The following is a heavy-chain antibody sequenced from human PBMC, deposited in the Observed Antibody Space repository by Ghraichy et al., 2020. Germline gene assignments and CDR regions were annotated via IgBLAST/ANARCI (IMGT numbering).Heavy chain of an antibody. CDR3: ARGRYGYCSGGSCYAMGY. J-gene: IGHJ4*02. D-gene: IGHD2-15*01. CDR2: INHSGST. Sequence: TLSLTCAVYGGAFSGYYWSWIRQPPGKGLEWIGEINHSGSTNYNPSLKSRVTISVDTSKNQFSLKLSSVTAADTAVYYCARGRYGYCSGGSCYAMGYWGQGTLFTVSS. CDR1: GGAFSGYY. V-gene: IGHV4-34*01.